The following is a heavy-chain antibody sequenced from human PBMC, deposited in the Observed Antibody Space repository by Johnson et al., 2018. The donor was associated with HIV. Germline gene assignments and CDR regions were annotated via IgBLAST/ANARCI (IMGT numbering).Heavy chain of an antibody. J-gene: IGHJ3*02. CDR1: QFTFSSYY. Sequence: QLVESGGGVVQPGRSPRLSCAAFQFTFSSYYMNCVRQAPGNGLELVGQVNLNGGSTYLIDSGKDRFNISRDNAKNTLHLQMNSLRAEDTAVYYCANKYYYDSSGYPDYDAFDIWGQGTMVTVSS. V-gene: IGHV3-25*04. CDR2: VNLNGGST. D-gene: IGHD3-22*01. CDR3: ANKYYYDSSGYPDYDAFDI.